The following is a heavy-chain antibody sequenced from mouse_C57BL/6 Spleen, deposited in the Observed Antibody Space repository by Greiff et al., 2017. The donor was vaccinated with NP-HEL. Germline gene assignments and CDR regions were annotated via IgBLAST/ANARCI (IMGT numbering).Heavy chain of an antibody. CDR3: ARWSTGGEAMDY. V-gene: IGHV1-26*01. CDR1: GYTFTDYY. D-gene: IGHD4-1*02. J-gene: IGHJ4*01. CDR2: INPNNGGT. Sequence: EVQLQQSGPELVKPGASVKISCKASGYTFTDYYMNWVKQSHGKSLEWIGDINPNNGGTSYNQKFKGKATLTVDKSSSTAYMELRSLTSEDSAVYYCARWSTGGEAMDYWGQGTSVTVSS.